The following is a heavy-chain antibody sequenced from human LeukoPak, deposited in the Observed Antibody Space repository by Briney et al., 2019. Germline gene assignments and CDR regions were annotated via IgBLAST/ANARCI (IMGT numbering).Heavy chain of an antibody. D-gene: IGHD2-15*01. CDR2: IYSSGST. J-gene: IGHJ4*01. CDR1: GGSISSSSYY. V-gene: IGHV4-39*02. CDR3: ARDGKTYSAFDY. Sequence: PSETLSLTCTVSGGSISSSSYYWGWIRQPPGKGLEWIGSIYSSGSTYYNPSLKSRVTISVDTSKNQFSLNLSSVTAADTAVYYCARDGKTYSAFDYWGQGTLVTVSS.